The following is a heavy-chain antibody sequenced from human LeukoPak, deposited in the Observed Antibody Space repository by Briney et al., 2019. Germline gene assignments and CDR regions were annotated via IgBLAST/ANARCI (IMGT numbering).Heavy chain of an antibody. CDR2: IYYSGST. CDR3: ARRYDFWSGYYAFDY. D-gene: IGHD3-3*01. J-gene: IGHJ4*02. CDR1: GGSFSGYY. V-gene: IGHV4-59*08. Sequence: PSETLSLTCAVYGGSFSGYYWSWIRQPPGKGLEWIGYIYYSGSTNYNPSLKSRVTISVDTSKNQFSLKLSSVTAADTAVYYCARRYDFWSGYYAFDYWGQGTLITVSS.